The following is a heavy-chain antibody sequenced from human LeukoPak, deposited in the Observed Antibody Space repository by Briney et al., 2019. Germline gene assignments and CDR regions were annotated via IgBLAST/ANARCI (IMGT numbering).Heavy chain of an antibody. J-gene: IGHJ3*02. CDR1: GFTFSSYS. Sequence: GGSLRLPCAASGFTFSSYSMNWVRQAPGKGLEWVSSISSDSNYIFYADSVQGRFTISRDNAENSLFLQMNSLRAEDTAVYYCASRYCTSTNCYAFDIWGQGTMVTVSS. V-gene: IGHV3-21*01. CDR3: ASRYCTSTNCYAFDI. D-gene: IGHD2-2*01. CDR2: ISSDSNYI.